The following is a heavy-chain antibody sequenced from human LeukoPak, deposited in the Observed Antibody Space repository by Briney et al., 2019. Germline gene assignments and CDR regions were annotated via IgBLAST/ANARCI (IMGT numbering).Heavy chain of an antibody. CDR1: GGSISSYY. V-gene: IGHV4-59*01. CDR3: ARDKGGLRFSWFDP. CDR2: IYYSGST. J-gene: IGHJ5*02. D-gene: IGHD5-12*01. Sequence: PSETLSLTCTVSGGSISSYYWSWIRQSPGKGLEWIGYIYYSGSTNYNPSLKSRVTISVDTSKNQFSLKLSSVTAADTAVYYCARDKGGLRFSWFDPWGQGTLVTVSS.